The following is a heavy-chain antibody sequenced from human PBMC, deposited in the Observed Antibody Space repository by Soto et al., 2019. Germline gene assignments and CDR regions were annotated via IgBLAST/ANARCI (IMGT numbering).Heavy chain of an antibody. J-gene: IGHJ4*02. CDR1: GFTFDDYT. V-gene: IGHV3-43*01. CDR3: AKDTLSRYSSSWAKFDY. CDR2: ISWDVGST. D-gene: IGHD6-13*01. Sequence: EVQLVESGGVMVQPGGSLRLSCAASGFTFDDYTMHWVRQAPGKGLEWVSLISWDVGSTYYADSVKGRFTISRDNSKNSLYLQMNSLRTEDTALYYCAKDTLSRYSSSWAKFDYWGQGTLVTVSS.